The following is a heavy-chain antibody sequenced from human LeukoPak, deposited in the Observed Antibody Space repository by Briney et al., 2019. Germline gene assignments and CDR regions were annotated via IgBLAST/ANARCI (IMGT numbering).Heavy chain of an antibody. CDR1: GGSVSDYY. CDR2: IYYTGST. CDR3: ARERGYYFDY. V-gene: IGHV4-59*02. J-gene: IGHJ4*02. Sequence: SETLSLTCTISGGSVSDYYWSWIRQSPGKGLEWIGYIYYTGSTTYNPSLKSRVTISVDTSKNQFSLKLSSVTAADTAVYYCARERGYYFDYWGQGTLVTVSS.